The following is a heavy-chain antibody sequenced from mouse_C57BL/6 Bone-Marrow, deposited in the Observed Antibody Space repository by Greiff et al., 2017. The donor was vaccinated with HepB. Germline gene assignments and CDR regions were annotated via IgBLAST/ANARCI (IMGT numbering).Heavy chain of an antibody. V-gene: IGHV5-17*01. CDR1: GFTFSDYG. CDR3: AMDTIRAMDY. D-gene: IGHD3-2*02. Sequence: EVMLVESGGGLVKPGGSLKLSCAASGFTFSDYGMHWVRQAPEKGLEWVAYISSGSSTIYYADTVKGRFTISRDNAKNTLFLQMTSLRSEDTAMYYCAMDTIRAMDYWGQGTSVTVSS. CDR2: ISSGSSTI. J-gene: IGHJ4*01.